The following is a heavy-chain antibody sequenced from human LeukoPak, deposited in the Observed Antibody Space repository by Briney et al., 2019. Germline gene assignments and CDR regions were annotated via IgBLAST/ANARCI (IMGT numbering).Heavy chain of an antibody. J-gene: IGHJ4*01. Sequence: PGGSLRLSCAASRFTFSSYAMNWVRQAPGKGLEWVSQISGSGGETYYADSMQGRFTISRDNCENTLYLQMNSLRAEDTAVYYCVKRSRDGYNSPLDNWGQGTLVTVSS. CDR2: ISGSGGET. D-gene: IGHD5-24*01. V-gene: IGHV3-23*01. CDR1: RFTFSSYA. CDR3: VKRSRDGYNSPLDN.